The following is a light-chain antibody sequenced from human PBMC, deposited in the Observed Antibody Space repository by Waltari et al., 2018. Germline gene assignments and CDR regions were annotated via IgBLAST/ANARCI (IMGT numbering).Light chain of an antibody. CDR1: QSISSY. CDR3: QQSYSTLWT. CDR2: AAS. Sequence: DIQMTQSPSSLSASVGDRVTITCRASQSISSYLNWYQQKPVKAPKHLIYAASSLQSGVPSRFSGSRSGTDFTLTISSLQPQDFATYYCQQSYSTLWTFGQGTKVEIK. V-gene: IGKV1-39*01. J-gene: IGKJ1*01.